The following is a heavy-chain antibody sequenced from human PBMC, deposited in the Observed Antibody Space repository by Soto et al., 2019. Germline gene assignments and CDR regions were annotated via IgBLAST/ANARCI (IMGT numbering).Heavy chain of an antibody. Sequence: SETLPLTCAVYGGSFSGYYWSWIRQPPGKGLEWIGEINHSGSNNYNPSLKSRVTISVDTSKNQFSLKLSSVTAADTAVYYCARGPRRSWYFDYWGQGTRVTVSS. V-gene: IGHV4-34*01. CDR2: INHSGSN. CDR1: GGSFSGYY. CDR3: ARGPRRSWYFDY. J-gene: IGHJ4*02. D-gene: IGHD6-13*01.